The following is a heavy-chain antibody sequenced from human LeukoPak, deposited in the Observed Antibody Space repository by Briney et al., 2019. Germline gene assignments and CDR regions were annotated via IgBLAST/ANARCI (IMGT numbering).Heavy chain of an antibody. Sequence: GGSLRLSCAASRFTVSSKYMSWIRQAPGKGLEWVSYISSSGSTIYYADSVKGRFTISRDNAKNSLYLQMNSLRAEDTAVYYCASRVTMVRGVIRYWGPGTLVTVSS. CDR3: ASRVTMVRGVIRY. D-gene: IGHD3-10*01. CDR2: ISSSGSTI. J-gene: IGHJ4*02. V-gene: IGHV3-11*04. CDR1: RFTVSSKY.